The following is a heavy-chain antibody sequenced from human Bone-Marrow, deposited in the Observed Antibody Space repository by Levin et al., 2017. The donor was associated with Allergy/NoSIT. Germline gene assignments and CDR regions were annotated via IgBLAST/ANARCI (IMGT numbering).Heavy chain of an antibody. CDR2: IVVGSGNT. CDR3: AADSQETKNSSRLDYYYGMDV. D-gene: IGHD6-13*01. CDR1: GFTFTSSA. J-gene: IGHJ6*02. V-gene: IGHV1-58*01. Sequence: SVKVSCKASGFTFTSSAVQWVRQARGQRLEWIGWIVVGSGNTNYAQKFQERVTITRDMSTSTAYMELSSLRSEDTAVYYCAADSQETKNSSRLDYYYGMDVWGQGTTVTVSS.